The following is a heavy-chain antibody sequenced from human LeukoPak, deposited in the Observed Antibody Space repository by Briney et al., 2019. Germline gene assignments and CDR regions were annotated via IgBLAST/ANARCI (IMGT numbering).Heavy chain of an antibody. Sequence: GGSLRVSCAPSLFTFSGSAMHWVRQASGKRPEWVSRIRSKANSYATAYAASVKGRFTISSADSKNPAYLQMNSLNTEDTAVYYCTRQGIPITVTRVASAYYYGMDVWGQGTTVTVSS. CDR1: LFTFSGSA. CDR2: IRSKANSYAT. V-gene: IGHV3-73*01. D-gene: IGHD4-17*01. J-gene: IGHJ6*02. CDR3: TRQGIPITVTRVASAYYYGMDV.